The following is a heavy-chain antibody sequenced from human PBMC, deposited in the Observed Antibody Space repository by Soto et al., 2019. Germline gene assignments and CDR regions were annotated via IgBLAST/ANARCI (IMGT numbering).Heavy chain of an antibody. V-gene: IGHV4-59*01. Sequence: SETLSLTCTLSGGSISSFYWSWIRQPPGKGLEWIAYIYYSGSTKYNPSLKSRVTISLDTSKNQFSLKLNSVTAADTAVYYCAREGSTGGFDYWGQGNMVTVSS. CDR2: IYYSGST. D-gene: IGHD2-8*02. CDR3: AREGSTGGFDY. CDR1: GGSISSFY. J-gene: IGHJ4*02.